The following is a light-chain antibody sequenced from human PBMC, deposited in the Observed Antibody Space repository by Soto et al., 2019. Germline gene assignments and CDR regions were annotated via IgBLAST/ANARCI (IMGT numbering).Light chain of an antibody. CDR2: DAF. J-gene: IGKJ5*01. V-gene: IGKV3-11*01. CDR1: QSVSTY. Sequence: EIVLTQSPATLSFSPGERATLSCRASQSVSTYLAWYQQKPGQAPRLLIYDAFNRATGVPARFRGSGSGTDFTLTISGLEPEDFSVYYCQKRDKWPINFGQGTRLEIK. CDR3: QKRDKWPIN.